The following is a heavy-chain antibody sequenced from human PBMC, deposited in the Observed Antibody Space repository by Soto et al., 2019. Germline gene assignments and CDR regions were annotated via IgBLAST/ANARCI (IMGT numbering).Heavy chain of an antibody. CDR2: MNPNSGDT. Sequence: QVHLVQSGAEVKKPGASVKVSCKASGYTFTSYDINWVRQVAGQGLEWMGWMNPNSGDTAYAQEFERSVTMSRYTSMSIDYMELSSLRPAHTAVCYCARGLKMLRVFGLKTYYYYYLDVWGKGTTVTLSS. CDR1: GYTFTSYD. D-gene: IGHD3-10*01. J-gene: IGHJ6*03. CDR3: ARGLKMLRVFGLKTYYYYYLDV. V-gene: IGHV1-8*01.